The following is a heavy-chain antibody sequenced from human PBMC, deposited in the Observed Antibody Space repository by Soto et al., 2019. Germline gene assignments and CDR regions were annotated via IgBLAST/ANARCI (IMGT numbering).Heavy chain of an antibody. CDR2: IWYDGSNK. Sequence: GGSLRLSCAASGFTFSRYGMHWVRQAPGKGLEWVAVIWYDGSNKYYADSVKGRFTISRDNSKNTLYLQMSSLRAEDTAVYYCARPYDTTGYYSLVYWGQGALVTVSS. J-gene: IGHJ4*02. V-gene: IGHV3-33*01. D-gene: IGHD3-22*01. CDR1: GFTFSRYG. CDR3: ARPYDTTGYYSLVY.